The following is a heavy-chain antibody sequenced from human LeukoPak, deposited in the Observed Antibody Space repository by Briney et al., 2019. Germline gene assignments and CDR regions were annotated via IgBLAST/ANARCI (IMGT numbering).Heavy chain of an antibody. V-gene: IGHV3-30*02. J-gene: IGHJ4*02. CDR1: GFTFSSYG. Sequence: LTGGSLRLSCAASGFTFSSYGMHWVRQAPGKGLEWVAFIRYDGSNKYYADSVKGRFTISRDNSKNTLYLQMNSLRAEDTAVYYCAKVDTYYYDSSGYYYVWGQGTLVTVSS. CDR3: AKVDTYYYDSSGYYYV. CDR2: IRYDGSNK. D-gene: IGHD3-22*01.